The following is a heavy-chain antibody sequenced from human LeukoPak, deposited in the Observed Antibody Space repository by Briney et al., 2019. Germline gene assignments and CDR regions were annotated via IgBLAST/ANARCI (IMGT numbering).Heavy chain of an antibody. CDR1: GFTFSDYY. CDR3: AREDWSSGSYYSWYFDL. J-gene: IGHJ2*01. V-gene: IGHV3-11*01. D-gene: IGHD1-26*01. Sequence: GGSLRLSCAASGFTFSDYYMSWIRQAPGKGLEWVSYISSSGSTIYYADSVKGRFTISRDNAKKSLYLQMNSVRAEDTAVYYCAREDWSSGSYYSWYFDLWGRGTLVTVSS. CDR2: ISSSGSTI.